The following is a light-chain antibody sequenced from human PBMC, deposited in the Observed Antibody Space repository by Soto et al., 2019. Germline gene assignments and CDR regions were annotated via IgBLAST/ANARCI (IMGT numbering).Light chain of an antibody. J-gene: IGKJ1*01. CDR2: DVS. Sequence: DTQMTQSPSTLSASVGDRVTITCRASQSISTWLAWYQQRPGKAPKLLIYDVSTLERGVPSRFSGSGSGTQFTLTISSLQPEDFATYSCQQYTYPSTFGQGTKVEIK. V-gene: IGKV1-5*01. CDR1: QSISTW. CDR3: QQYTYPST.